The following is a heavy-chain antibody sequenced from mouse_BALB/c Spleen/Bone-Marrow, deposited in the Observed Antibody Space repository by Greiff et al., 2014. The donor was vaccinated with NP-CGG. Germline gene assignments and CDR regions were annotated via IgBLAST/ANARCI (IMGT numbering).Heavy chain of an antibody. CDR2: FYPGSGSI. CDR1: GYTFTEYI. CDR3: ARHESYGNYLYFDV. D-gene: IGHD2-10*02. J-gene: IGHJ1*01. V-gene: IGHV1-62-2*01. Sequence: QVQLQQPGAGLVKPGASVKLSCKASGYTFTEYIIHWVKQRSGQGLEWIGWFYPGSGSIKYNEKFKDKATLTADKSSSTVYMEHSRWTSEDSAGNFCARHESYGNYLYFDVWGAGTTVTVSS.